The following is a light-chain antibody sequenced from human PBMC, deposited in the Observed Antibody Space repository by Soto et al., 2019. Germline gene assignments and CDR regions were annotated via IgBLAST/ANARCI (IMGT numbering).Light chain of an antibody. V-gene: IGKV1-5*03. Sequence: DIQMTQSPSTRSASVGDRVTITCRASQSISSGLAWYQQKPGKAPKLLIYKASSLESGVPSRFSGSGSGTEFTLTISSLQPDDFATYYCQQYNSYWTFGQGTKVEIK. CDR1: QSISSG. CDR2: KAS. CDR3: QQYNSYWT. J-gene: IGKJ1*01.